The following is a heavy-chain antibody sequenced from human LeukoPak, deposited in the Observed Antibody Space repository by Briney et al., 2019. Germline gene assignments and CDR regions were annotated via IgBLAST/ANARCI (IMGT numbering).Heavy chain of an antibody. CDR2: IKEDGSEK. V-gene: IGHV3-7*01. Sequence: PGGSLRLSCAASGFTFNSYWMNWVRQAPGKGLEWVAKIKEDGSEKYYVDSVKGRFTISRDNAKNSLYLQMNSLRTEDTAVFYCASGYDSVYWGQGTLVTAS. D-gene: IGHD5-12*01. CDR1: GFTFNSYW. CDR3: ASGYDSVY. J-gene: IGHJ4*02.